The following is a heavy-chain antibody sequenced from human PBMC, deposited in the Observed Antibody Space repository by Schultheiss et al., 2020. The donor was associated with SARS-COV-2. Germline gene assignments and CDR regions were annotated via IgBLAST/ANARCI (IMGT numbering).Heavy chain of an antibody. J-gene: IGHJ4*02. D-gene: IGHD6-6*01. Sequence: GESLKISCAASGFTFSTYAMSWVRQPPGKGLEWVSAISGRGYSTYYADSVKGRFTISRDNSKNTVYLQMNSLRAEDTAVYYCARVHSSIAAPDYWGQGTLVTVSS. CDR3: ARVHSSIAAPDY. V-gene: IGHV3-23*01. CDR1: GFTFSTYA. CDR2: ISGRGYST.